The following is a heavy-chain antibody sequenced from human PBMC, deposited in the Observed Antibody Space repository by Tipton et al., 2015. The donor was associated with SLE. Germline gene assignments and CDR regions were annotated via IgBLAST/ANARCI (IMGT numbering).Heavy chain of an antibody. D-gene: IGHD3-22*01. CDR1: GFTFSNYW. V-gene: IGHV3-7*01. J-gene: IGHJ4*02. CDR3: ARGLHYYHNSGYLDY. CDR2: INQDGSEK. Sequence: SLRLSCAASGFTFSNYWMNWVRQAPGKGLEWVANINQDGSEKYYVDSLKGRFTISRDNAKNSLYLQMNSLRAEDTAVYYCARGLHYYHNSGYLDYWGQGTLVTVSS.